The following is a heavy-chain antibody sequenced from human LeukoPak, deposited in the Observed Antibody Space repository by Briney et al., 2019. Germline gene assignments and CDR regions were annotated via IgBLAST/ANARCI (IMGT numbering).Heavy chain of an antibody. CDR3: ASVTAGGPAFDY. J-gene: IGHJ4*02. D-gene: IGHD5-18*01. Sequence: EASETLSLTCTVSGGSISTYYWNWIRQPPGKGLEWIGYIYYSGTTNYNPSLKSRVSMSVDTSKNQFSLKLSSVTAADTAVYYCASVTAGGPAFDYWGQGTLVTVSS. CDR2: IYYSGTT. CDR1: GGSISTYY. V-gene: IGHV4-59*01.